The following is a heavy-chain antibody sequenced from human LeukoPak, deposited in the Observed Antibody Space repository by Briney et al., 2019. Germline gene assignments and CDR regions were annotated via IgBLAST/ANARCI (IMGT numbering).Heavy chain of an antibody. V-gene: IGHV3-7*01. D-gene: IGHD1-7*01. Sequence: GGSLRLSCAASGFTSSTYWMSWVRQAPGKGLEWVGQIKGDGSEKYYADSVKGRFTISRDNARNSVYLQMNSLRAEDTAVYYCARDSPGTTFDHWGQGTLVTVSS. CDR1: GFTSSTYW. CDR2: IKGDGSEK. CDR3: ARDSPGTTFDH. J-gene: IGHJ5*02.